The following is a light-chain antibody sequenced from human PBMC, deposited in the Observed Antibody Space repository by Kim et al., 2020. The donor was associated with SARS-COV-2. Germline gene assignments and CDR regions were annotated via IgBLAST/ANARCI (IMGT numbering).Light chain of an antibody. J-gene: IGLJ2*01. CDR3: CSYAGSYGVV. CDR2: DVS. V-gene: IGLV2-11*01. CDR1: SSEVGGYNY. Sequence: GQSVTTSCTGPSSEVGGYNYVSGYQQHPGKAPILMIYDVSTRPSGVPDRFSGSKSGNTASLTISGLQAEDEADYYCCSYAGSYGVVFGGGTQLTVL.